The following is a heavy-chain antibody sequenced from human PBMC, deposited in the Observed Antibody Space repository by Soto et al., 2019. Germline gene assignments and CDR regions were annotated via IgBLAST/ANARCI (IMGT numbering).Heavy chain of an antibody. D-gene: IGHD4-4*01. CDR1: GGSISSSSYY. J-gene: IGHJ6*02. CDR2: IYYSGST. V-gene: IGHV4-39*01. CDR3: ARRPSGSNYDYYYGMDV. Sequence: PSETLSLTCTVSGGSISSSSYYWGWIRQPPGKGLEWIGSIYYSGSTYYNPSLKSRVTISVDTSKNQFSLKLSSVTAADTAVNYCARRPSGSNYDYYYGMDVWGQGTTVTVSS.